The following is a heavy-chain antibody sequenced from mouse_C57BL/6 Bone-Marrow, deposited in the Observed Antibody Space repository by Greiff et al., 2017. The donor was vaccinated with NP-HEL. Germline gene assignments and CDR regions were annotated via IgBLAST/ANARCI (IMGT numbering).Heavy chain of an antibody. CDR3: AREEGAQAFAY. CDR2: IYPSDSET. CDR1: GYTFTSYW. J-gene: IGHJ3*01. Sequence: VQLQQSGAELVRPGSSVKLSCKASGYTFTSYWMDWVKQRPGQGLEWIGNIYPSDSETHYNQKFKDKATLTVDKSSSTAYMQLSSLTSEDSAVYYCAREEGAQAFAYWGQGTLVTVSA. V-gene: IGHV1-61*01. D-gene: IGHD3-2*02.